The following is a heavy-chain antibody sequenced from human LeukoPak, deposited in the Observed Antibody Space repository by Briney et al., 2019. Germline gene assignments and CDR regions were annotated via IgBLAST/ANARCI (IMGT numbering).Heavy chain of an antibody. CDR2: ISWNSGSI. D-gene: IGHD3-16*02. V-gene: IGHV3-9*01. Sequence: GGSLRLSCAASGFTFDDYAMHWVRQAPGKGLEWVSGISWNSGSIGYADSVKGRFTISRDNAKNSLYLQMNSLRAEDTALYYCARETSGEFYDYVWGSYRPFDYWGQGTLVTVSS. CDR1: GFTFDDYA. CDR3: ARETSGEFYDYVWGSYRPFDY. J-gene: IGHJ4*02.